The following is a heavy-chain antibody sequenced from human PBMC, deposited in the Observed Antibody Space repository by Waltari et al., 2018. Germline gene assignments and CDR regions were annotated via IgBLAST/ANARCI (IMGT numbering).Heavy chain of an antibody. J-gene: IGHJ5*02. D-gene: IGHD2-21*01. CDR3: ARGGGPYEFWRGYSLWFDT. Sequence: QLHLQESGPGLVKPWETLSLTCRVSTDSLSHQYSSWLRQTPGQGLQWMGYIYYSGTTSYNPSLKSRLTISVDTWKNQFSLKLTSVTAADTGVYYCARGGGPYEFWRGYSLWFDTWGQGTLVTVSS. CDR1: TDSLSHQY. V-gene: IGHV4-59*11. CDR2: IYYSGTT.